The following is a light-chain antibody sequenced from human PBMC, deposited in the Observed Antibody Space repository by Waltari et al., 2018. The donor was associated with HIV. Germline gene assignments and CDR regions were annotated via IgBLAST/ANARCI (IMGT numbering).Light chain of an antibody. Sequence: QSALTQPASVSGSPGKSITISCTGTSSDVGGYNYVSWYQHHPGKAPQLLIYEVSNRPSGVSNRFSGSKSGNTASLIISGLQAEDEADYYCSSYTSSSTLAVFGGGTKLTVL. J-gene: IGLJ2*01. CDR3: SSYTSSSTLAV. V-gene: IGLV2-14*01. CDR1: SSDVGGYNY. CDR2: EVS.